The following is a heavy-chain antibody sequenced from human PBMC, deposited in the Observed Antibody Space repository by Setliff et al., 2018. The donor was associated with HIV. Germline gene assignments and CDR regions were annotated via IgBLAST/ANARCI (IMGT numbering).Heavy chain of an antibody. J-gene: IGHJ4*02. Sequence: ASVKVSCKASGYTFSGYYLHWVRRAPGQGLEWMGWINPNSGATNYAQSFQGRVTMTRDTSISTAYMALSSLTSDDTAVYYCALASIVSTARWNHWGRGTTVTVSS. V-gene: IGHV1-2*02. CDR2: INPNSGAT. D-gene: IGHD1-26*01. CDR3: ALASIVSTARWNH. CDR1: GYTFSGYY.